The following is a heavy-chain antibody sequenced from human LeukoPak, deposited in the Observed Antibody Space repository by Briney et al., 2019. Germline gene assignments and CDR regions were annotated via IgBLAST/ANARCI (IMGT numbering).Heavy chain of an antibody. D-gene: IGHD6-19*01. J-gene: IGHJ4*02. CDR3: AKDFRKAVAGRVFDY. CDR1: GFTFSSYG. CDR2: IRYDGSNK. V-gene: IGHV3-30*02. Sequence: PGGSLRLSCAASGFTFSSYGMHWVRQAPGKGLEWVAFIRYDGSNKYYADSVKGRFTISRDNSKNTLYLQMNSLRAEDTAVYYCAKDFRKAVAGRVFDYWGQGTLVTASS.